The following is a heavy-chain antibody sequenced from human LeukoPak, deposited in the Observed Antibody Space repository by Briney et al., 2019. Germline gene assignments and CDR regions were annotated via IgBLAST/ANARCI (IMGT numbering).Heavy chain of an antibody. CDR2: SRNKANSHTT. V-gene: IGHV3-72*01. Sequence: GGSLRLSCAASGFIFSDHYMDWVRQAPGKGLEWVGRSRNKANSHTTEYAASVKGRFTISRDDSKNSLYLQLNSLKAEDTAVYYCTRGRSGTWPWYFDDWGQGTLVTVSS. CDR1: GFIFSDHY. CDR3: TRGRSGTWPWYFDD. D-gene: IGHD1-26*01. J-gene: IGHJ4*02.